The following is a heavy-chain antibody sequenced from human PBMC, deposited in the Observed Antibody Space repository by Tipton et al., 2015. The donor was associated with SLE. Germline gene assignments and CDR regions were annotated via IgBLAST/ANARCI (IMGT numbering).Heavy chain of an antibody. CDR3: ARSGDYYYYIDV. Sequence: TLSLTCTVSGDSINSSSYYWGWIRQPPGKGLEWIGSLYYVGSTYYNPSLKSRVTISLDTSKNQFSLKLSSVTAADTAVYYCARSGDYYYYIDVWGQGTTVTVSS. J-gene: IGHJ6*03. D-gene: IGHD7-27*01. CDR1: GDSINSSSYY. V-gene: IGHV4-39*07. CDR2: LYYVGST.